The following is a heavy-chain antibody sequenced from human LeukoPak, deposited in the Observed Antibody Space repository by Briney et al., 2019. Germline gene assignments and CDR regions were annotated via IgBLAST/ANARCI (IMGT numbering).Heavy chain of an antibody. CDR2: ISAYNGNT. J-gene: IGHJ4*02. CDR3: ARGEGEVRDLDWDY. V-gene: IGHV1-18*01. CDR1: GYTFTSYG. D-gene: IGHD3-9*01. Sequence: ASVKVSCKASGYTFTSYGISWVRQAPVHGLECMGCISAYNGNTNYAQKIQGRVTMTTDTSTSTAYMELRSLRSDDAAVYYCARGEGEVRDLDWDYWGQGTLVTVSS.